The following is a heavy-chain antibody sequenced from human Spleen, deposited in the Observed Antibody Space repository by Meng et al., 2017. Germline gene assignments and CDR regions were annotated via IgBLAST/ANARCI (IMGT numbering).Heavy chain of an antibody. D-gene: IGHD3-3*02. V-gene: IGHV4-61*08. CDR1: GCSVSGGDFY. J-gene: IGHJ4*02. CDR3: ARSSFSASPYYFGY. CDR2: IYYSGST. Sequence: VHLPEPGPALPPPSETLSLNCTGSGCSVSGGDFYWSWIRQPPGKGLEWIGHIYYSGSTNYNPSLKSRVTISMDTSKNQFSLKLSSVTTADTAVYFCARSSFSASPYYFGYWGLGTLVTVSS.